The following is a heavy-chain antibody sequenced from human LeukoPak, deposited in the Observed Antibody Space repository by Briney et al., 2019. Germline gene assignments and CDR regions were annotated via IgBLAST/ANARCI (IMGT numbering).Heavy chain of an antibody. Sequence: PSETLSLTCTVSDDSISVNYYNWIRQPPGKGLEWIGFIYYSGSTNYNPSLERRVTMSVDTSKKQFSLKLASVTAADTAVYYCVRGGARGSGYVFDIWGRGTMVIVST. CDR1: DDSISVNY. J-gene: IGHJ3*02. D-gene: IGHD3-3*01. CDR2: IYYSGST. V-gene: IGHV4-59*13. CDR3: VRGGARGSGYVFDI.